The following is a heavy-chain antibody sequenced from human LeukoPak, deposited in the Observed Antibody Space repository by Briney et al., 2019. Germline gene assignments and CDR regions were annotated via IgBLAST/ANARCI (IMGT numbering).Heavy chain of an antibody. CDR1: GFTFSSYS. D-gene: IGHD4-17*01. Sequence: GGSLRLSCAASGFTFSSYSMNWVRQAPGKGPEWVSSISSSSSYIYYADSVKGRFTISRDNAKNSLYLQMNSLRAEDTAVYYCAKHSMDYGDYVGEDYWGQGTLVTVSS. V-gene: IGHV3-21*01. J-gene: IGHJ4*02. CDR3: AKHSMDYGDYVGEDY. CDR2: ISSSSSYI.